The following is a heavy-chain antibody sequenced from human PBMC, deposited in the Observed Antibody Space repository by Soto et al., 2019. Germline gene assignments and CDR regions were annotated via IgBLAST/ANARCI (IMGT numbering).Heavy chain of an antibody. CDR1: GFTFTSSA. CDR2: IVVGSGNT. V-gene: IGHV1-58*01. Sequence: GASVKVSCKASGFTFTSSAVQWVRQARGQRLEWIGWIVVGSGNTNYAQKFQERVTITRDMSTSTAYMELSSLRSEDTAVYYCAAGTPSIAAIRKSDYWGQGTLVTVSS. D-gene: IGHD6-6*01. CDR3: AAGTPSIAAIRKSDY. J-gene: IGHJ4*02.